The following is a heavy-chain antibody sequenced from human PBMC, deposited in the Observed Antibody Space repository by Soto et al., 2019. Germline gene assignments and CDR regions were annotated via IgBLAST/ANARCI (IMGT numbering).Heavy chain of an antibody. CDR2: INPGGGST. Sequence: QVQLVQPGAEVKKPGASVKVFCKASGYTFTNYYMYWVRQAPGQVLEWMAKINPGGGSTDYPQKFQGRVTVTRDTSTSTLYMELGSLRSEDTAVYYCARVREPFCISTSCAGMDVWGQGTTVTVSS. J-gene: IGHJ6*02. CDR1: GYTFTNYY. D-gene: IGHD2-2*01. CDR3: ARVREPFCISTSCAGMDV. V-gene: IGHV1-46*01.